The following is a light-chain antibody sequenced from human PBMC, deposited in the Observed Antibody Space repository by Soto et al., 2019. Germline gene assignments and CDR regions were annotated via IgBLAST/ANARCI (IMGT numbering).Light chain of an antibody. CDR1: QSVGYH. Sequence: ETMLTQSPATLSASPGERATLSCRASQSVGYHLAWYQQKPGQAPRLLIYDASNRATGIPARFSGSGSGTDFTLTISSLEPEDFAVYYCQQRGEWPPGATFGQGTRLEIK. J-gene: IGKJ5*01. CDR3: QQRGEWPPGAT. CDR2: DAS. V-gene: IGKV3-11*01.